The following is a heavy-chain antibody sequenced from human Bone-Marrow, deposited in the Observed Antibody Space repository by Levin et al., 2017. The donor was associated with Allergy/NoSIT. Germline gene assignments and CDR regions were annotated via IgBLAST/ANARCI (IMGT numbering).Heavy chain of an antibody. CDR2: ISTGGST. V-gene: IGHV4-4*07. CDR1: GGSVSGYY. Sequence: SETLSLTCTVSGGSVSGYYWSWVRQPAAKRLEWVGRISTGGSTNYDPSLESRLFMSISTSRKQFSLQLTSVTAADTAVYFCARDNDYGSFDYWGQGILVTVSS. CDR3: ARDNDYGSFDY. J-gene: IGHJ4*02. D-gene: IGHD3-10*01.